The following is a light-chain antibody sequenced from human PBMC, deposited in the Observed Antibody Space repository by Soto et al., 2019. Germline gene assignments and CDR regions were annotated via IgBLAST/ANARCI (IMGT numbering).Light chain of an antibody. CDR2: KVS. V-gene: IGKV2-30*02. J-gene: IGKJ4*01. CDR1: QSLVHSDGNTY. Sequence: DVVMTQSPLSLSVTLGQPASISCRSSQSLVHSDGNTYLNWFQQRPGQSPRRLIYKVSYRDSGVPNRLSGSWSGTDLKLKISRVEAEDVGIEYCMQSTHEHPITVGGENKEEIK. CDR3: MQSTHEHPIT.